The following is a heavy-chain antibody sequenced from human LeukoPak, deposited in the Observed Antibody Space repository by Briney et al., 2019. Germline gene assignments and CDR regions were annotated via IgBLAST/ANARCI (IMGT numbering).Heavy chain of an antibody. J-gene: IGHJ4*02. CDR3: ARVAEAGYFDY. V-gene: IGHV3-53*01. CDR1: GFTVSSNH. CDR2: IYSGGSA. Sequence: GGSLRLSCAASGFTVSSNHMSWVRQAPGKGLEWVSVIYSGGSAYSANSVKGRFTISKDNSKNTLYLQMNSLRAEDTAVYYCARVAEAGYFDYWGQGTLVTVSS. D-gene: IGHD6-19*01.